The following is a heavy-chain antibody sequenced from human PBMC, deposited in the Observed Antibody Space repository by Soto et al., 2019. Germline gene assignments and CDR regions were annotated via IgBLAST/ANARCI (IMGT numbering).Heavy chain of an antibody. D-gene: IGHD3-22*01. CDR1: GDSTPHNSYY. CDR3: ARDSTGYSYFDS. Sequence: SETLSLTCVASGDSTPHNSYYWAWVRQPPGKGLEWIGSVYSGGNTYYNPSLKRRLLMSVDTSQKQFSLNLRSLTAADTAVYYCARDSTGYSYFDSWGQGTLVTVSS. V-gene: IGHV4-39*02. J-gene: IGHJ4*02. CDR2: VYSGGNT.